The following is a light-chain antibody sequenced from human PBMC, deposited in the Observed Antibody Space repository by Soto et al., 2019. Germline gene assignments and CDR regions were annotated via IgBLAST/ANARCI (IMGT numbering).Light chain of an antibody. CDR3: SSYTSSSTLV. V-gene: IGLV2-14*01. Sequence: QSALTQHASVSGSPGQSITISCTGTSSDVGGYNYVSWYQQHPGKAPKLMIYDVSNRPSGVSNRFSGSKSGNTASLTISGLKAEDEADYYCSSYTSSSTLVFGTGTKVTVL. CDR1: SSDVGGYNY. CDR2: DVS. J-gene: IGLJ1*01.